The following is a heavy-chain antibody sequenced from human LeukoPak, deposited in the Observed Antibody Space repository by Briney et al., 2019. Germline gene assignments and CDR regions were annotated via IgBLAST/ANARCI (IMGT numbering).Heavy chain of an antibody. CDR3: ALLVAAPAYFDY. Sequence: SETLSLTCTVSGGSISSNSDYWGWIRQPPGKGLEWIGSIYYSGNTYYNSTLKSRVTISIDTSKNQFSLKLTSVTAADTAVYYCALLVAAPAYFDYWGQGTLVIASS. J-gene: IGHJ4*02. D-gene: IGHD6-13*01. CDR2: IYYSGNT. V-gene: IGHV4-39*01. CDR1: GGSISSNSDY.